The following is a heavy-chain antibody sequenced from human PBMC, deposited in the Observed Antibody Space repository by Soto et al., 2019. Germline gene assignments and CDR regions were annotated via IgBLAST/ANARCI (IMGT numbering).Heavy chain of an antibody. CDR3: ARPYYDFWSGYYAFDI. CDR2: IGDDGKKT. D-gene: IGHD3-3*01. Sequence: GGSLRLSCAASGFAFSHYIYHWVRQAPGKGLQWVAVIGDDGKKTNYATSVRGRFTVSRDNAKNTLYLQMNSLRAEDTAVYYCARPYYDFWSGYYAFDIWGQGTMVTVSS. J-gene: IGHJ3*02. V-gene: IGHV3-33*08. CDR1: GFAFSHYI.